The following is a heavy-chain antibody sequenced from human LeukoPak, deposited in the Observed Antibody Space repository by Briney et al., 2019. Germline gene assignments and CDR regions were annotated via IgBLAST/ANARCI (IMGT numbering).Heavy chain of an antibody. CDR1: GGSISSSSYY. V-gene: IGHV4-39*07. CDR2: IYYSGST. CDR3: ARDGVTMGWRR. J-gene: IGHJ4*02. D-gene: IGHD3-10*01. Sequence: PSETLSLTCTVSGGSISSSSYYWGWIRQPPGKGLEWIGSIYYSGSTYYNPSLKSRVTISVDTSKNQFSLKLSSVTAADTAVYYCARDGVTMGWRRWGQGTLVTVSS.